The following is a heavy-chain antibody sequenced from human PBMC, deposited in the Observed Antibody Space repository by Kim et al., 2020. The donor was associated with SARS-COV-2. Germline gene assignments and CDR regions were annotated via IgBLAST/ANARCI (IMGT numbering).Heavy chain of an antibody. D-gene: IGHD6-6*01. J-gene: IGHJ3*02. Sequence: ASVKVSCKASGYTFTSYGISWVRQAPGQGLEWMGWISAYNGNTNYAQKLQGRVTMTTDTSTSTAYMELRSLRSDDTAVYYCARINGRYSSSLKGARDRQHKYDAFDIWGQGTMVTVSS. CDR2: ISAYNGNT. V-gene: IGHV1-18*01. CDR1: GYTFTSYG. CDR3: ARINGRYSSSLKGARDRQHKYDAFDI.